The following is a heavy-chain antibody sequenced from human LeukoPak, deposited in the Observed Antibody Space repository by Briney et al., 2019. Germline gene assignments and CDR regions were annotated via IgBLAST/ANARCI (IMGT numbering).Heavy chain of an antibody. CDR1: VFTFSSYG. D-gene: IGHD3-10*01. J-gene: IGHJ4*02. Sequence: PGGSLRLSCAASVFTFSSYGMHWVRQAPGKGLEWVPFRRYDGSNKYYADSVKGRFTISRDNSKNTLYLQMNSLRAEDTAVYYCAKDALWFGELSYFDYWGQGTLVTVSS. CDR2: RRYDGSNK. CDR3: AKDALWFGELSYFDY. V-gene: IGHV3-30*02.